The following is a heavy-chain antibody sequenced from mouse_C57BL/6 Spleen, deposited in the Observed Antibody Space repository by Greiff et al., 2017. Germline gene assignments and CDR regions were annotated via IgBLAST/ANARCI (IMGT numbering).Heavy chain of an antibody. CDR3: AMDGSSYGDAMDY. CDR1: GYTFTSYW. CDR2: IHPNSGST. V-gene: IGHV1-64*01. Sequence: QVQLQQPGAELVKPGASVKLSCKASGYTFTSYWMHWVKQRPGQGLEWIGMIHPNSGSTNYNEKFKIKATLTVDKSSSTAYMQLSSLTSEDSAVYYCAMDGSSYGDAMDYWGQGTSVTVSS. D-gene: IGHD1-1*01. J-gene: IGHJ4*01.